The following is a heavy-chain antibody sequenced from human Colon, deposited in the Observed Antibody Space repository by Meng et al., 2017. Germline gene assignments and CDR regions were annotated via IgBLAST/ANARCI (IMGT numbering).Heavy chain of an antibody. J-gene: IGHJ5*02. CDR3: ARDSKHYGERGWFDP. CDR2: IDYSRST. Sequence: LVPPFSALSLTYSSCGGYFSSGDYYLSWIRHPPGKGLEWIGYIDYSRSTYSNASLKSRVTISIDRSKNQFSLKLSSVTAADTAVYYCARDSKHYGERGWFDPWGQGTLVTVSS. D-gene: IGHD4-17*01. CDR1: GGYFSSGDYY. V-gene: IGHV4-30-4*01.